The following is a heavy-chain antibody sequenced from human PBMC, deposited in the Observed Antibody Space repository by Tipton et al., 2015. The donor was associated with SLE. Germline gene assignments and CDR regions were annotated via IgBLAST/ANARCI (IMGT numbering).Heavy chain of an antibody. CDR3: ARRFMIVGARLDP. Sequence: TLSLTCTVSGDSFSGYYWNWIRQSPGKGLEWIGEINHSGSTNYKSSLKSRVIISAGTSKNQFSLKLSSVTAADTAVYYCARRFMIVGARLDPWGQGTLVTVSS. V-gene: IGHV4-34*01. CDR2: INHSGST. CDR1: GDSFSGYY. J-gene: IGHJ5*02. D-gene: IGHD1-26*01.